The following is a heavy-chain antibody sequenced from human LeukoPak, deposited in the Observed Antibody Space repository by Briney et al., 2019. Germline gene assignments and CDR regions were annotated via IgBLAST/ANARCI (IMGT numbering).Heavy chain of an antibody. J-gene: IGHJ4*02. Sequence: SEILSLTCAVSGGSISSGGYSWSWIRQPPGKGLEWIGYIFHSGSTYYNPSLKSRVTISVDRSKNQFSLKLSSVTAADTAVYYCARLNFYGDYEIVDYWGQGTLVTVSS. CDR1: GGSISSGGYS. V-gene: IGHV4-30-2*01. D-gene: IGHD4-17*01. CDR3: ARLNFYGDYEIVDY. CDR2: IFHSGST.